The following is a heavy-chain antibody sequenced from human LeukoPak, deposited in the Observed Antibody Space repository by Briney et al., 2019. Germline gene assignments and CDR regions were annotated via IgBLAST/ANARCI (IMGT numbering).Heavy chain of an antibody. CDR1: GYTFTGYY. J-gene: IGHJ4*02. Sequence: ASVKVSCKASGYTFTGYYMHWVRQAPGQGLEWTGWISAYNGNTNYAQKLQGRVTMTTDTSTSTAYMELRSLRSDDTAVYYCARGPWGTAAGIPPEDYWGQGTLVTVSS. CDR3: ARGPWGTAAGIPPEDY. V-gene: IGHV1-18*04. D-gene: IGHD6-13*01. CDR2: ISAYNGNT.